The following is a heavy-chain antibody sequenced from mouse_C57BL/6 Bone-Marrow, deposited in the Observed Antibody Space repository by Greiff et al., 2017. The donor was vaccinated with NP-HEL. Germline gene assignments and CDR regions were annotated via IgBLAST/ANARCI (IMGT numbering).Heavy chain of an antibody. J-gene: IGHJ2*01. CDR1: GYTFTDYN. CDR2: INPNNGGT. Sequence: EVHLVESGPELVKPGASVKMSCKASGYTFTDYNMHWVKQSHGKSLEWIGYINPNNGGTSYNQKFKGKATLTVNKSSSTAYMELRSLTSEDSAVYYCASEGYYGSYYFDYWGQGTTLTVSS. D-gene: IGHD1-1*01. CDR3: ASEGYYGSYYFDY. V-gene: IGHV1-22*01.